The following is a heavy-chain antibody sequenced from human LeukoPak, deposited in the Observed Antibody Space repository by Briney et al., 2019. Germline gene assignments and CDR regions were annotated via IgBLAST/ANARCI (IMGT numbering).Heavy chain of an antibody. CDR2: IYTSGST. CDR3: ARERYYGSGSYYNAYYFDY. J-gene: IGHJ4*02. V-gene: IGHV4-4*07. CDR1: GGSISSYY. Sequence: KPSETLSLTCTVSGGSISSYYWSWIRQPAGKGLEWIGRIYTSGSTNYNPSLKSRVTMSVDTSKNQFSLKLSSVTAADTAVYYCARERYYGSGSYYNAYYFDYWGQGTLVTVSS. D-gene: IGHD3-10*01.